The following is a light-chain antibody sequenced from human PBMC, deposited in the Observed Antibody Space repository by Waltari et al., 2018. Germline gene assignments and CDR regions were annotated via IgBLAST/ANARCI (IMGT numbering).Light chain of an antibody. J-gene: IGLJ1*01. CDR1: CTHVGEYNY. CDR2: DVS. CDR3: SSYTSSTTLV. Sequence: QSALTQPASMSVSRSQSITNSCAGNCTHVGEYNYVSWYQQHPGKAPKLIIYDVSNRPSGVSNRFSGSKSGNTASLTISGLQAEDEADYYCSSYTSSTTLVFGTGTKVTVL. V-gene: IGLV2-14*03.